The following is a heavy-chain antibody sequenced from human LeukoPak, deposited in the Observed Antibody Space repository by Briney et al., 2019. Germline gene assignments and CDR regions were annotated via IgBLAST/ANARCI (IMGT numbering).Heavy chain of an antibody. CDR3: ARKMGTLGHAFDI. J-gene: IGHJ3*02. Sequence: GGSLRLSCAASGFTFSSYAMSWVRQAPGKGLEWVSAISGSGGSTYYADSVKGRFTISRDNSKNMLYLQMNSLRAEDTAVYYCARKMGTLGHAFDIWGQGTMVTVSS. V-gene: IGHV3-23*01. CDR2: ISGSGGST. CDR1: GFTFSSYA. D-gene: IGHD7-27*01.